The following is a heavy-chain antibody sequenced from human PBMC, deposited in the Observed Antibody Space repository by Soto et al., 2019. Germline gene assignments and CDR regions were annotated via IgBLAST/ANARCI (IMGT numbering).Heavy chain of an antibody. CDR1: GGSITSDDYY. CDR2: IFYSGST. CDR3: ASASCGGDCSHRHDRCYFVS. D-gene: IGHD2-21*02. J-gene: IGHJ4*01. V-gene: IGHV4-30-4*01. Sequence: QVQLQESGPGLVKPSQSLSLTCTVSGGSITSDDYYWSWIRPPPGRGLERNGYIFYSGSTHYHPSLKSRFIIPLDKSKNQVCLKLSSVTAADTAVYYCASASCGGDCSHRHDRCYFVSWGQGTLVTVSS.